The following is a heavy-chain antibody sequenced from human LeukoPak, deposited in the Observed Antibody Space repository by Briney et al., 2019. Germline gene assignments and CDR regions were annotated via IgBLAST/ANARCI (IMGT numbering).Heavy chain of an antibody. CDR1: GFTFSSYA. CDR2: ISGSGGST. J-gene: IGHJ6*03. D-gene: IGHD6-13*01. Sequence: GGSLRLSCAASGFTFSSYAMSWVRQAPGKGLEWVSAISGSGGSTYYADSVKGRFTISRDNSKNTLYLQMNSLRAEDTAVYYCAKDHSSSWYYSYYMDVWGKGTTVTVSS. CDR3: AKDHSSSWYYSYYMDV. V-gene: IGHV3-23*01.